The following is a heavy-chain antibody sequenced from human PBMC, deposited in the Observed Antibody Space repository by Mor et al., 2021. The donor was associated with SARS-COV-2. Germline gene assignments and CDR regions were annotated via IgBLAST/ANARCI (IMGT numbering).Heavy chain of an antibody. Sequence: QDRVTITRDTSASTAYMELSSLRSEDTAVYYCARAPRSSGFYYYGMDVWGQGTTVTVSS. CDR3: ARAPRSSGFYYYGMDV. V-gene: IGHV1-3*01. D-gene: IGHD3-22*01. J-gene: IGHJ6*02.